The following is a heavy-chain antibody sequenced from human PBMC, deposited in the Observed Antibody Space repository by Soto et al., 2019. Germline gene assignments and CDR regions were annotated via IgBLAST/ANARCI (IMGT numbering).Heavy chain of an antibody. J-gene: IGHJ6*02. D-gene: IGHD5-18*01. CDR3: ARDQLWFGNYYYYGMDV. CDR2: IKQDGSEK. V-gene: IGHV3-7*05. Sequence: GESLKISCAASGFTFSSYWMSWVRQAPGKGLEWVANIKQDGSEKYYVDSVKGRFTISRDNAKNSLYLQMNSLRAEDTAVYYCARDQLWFGNYYYYGMDVWGQGTTVTVSS. CDR1: GFTFSSYW.